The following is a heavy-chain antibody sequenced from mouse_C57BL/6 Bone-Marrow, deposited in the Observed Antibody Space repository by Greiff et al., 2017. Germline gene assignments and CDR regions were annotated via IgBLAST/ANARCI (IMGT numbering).Heavy chain of an antibody. CDR1: GYSFTDYN. D-gene: IGHD1-1*01. CDR3: AFYYYGSSPYFDD. Sequence: EVKLQQSGPELVKPGASVKISCKASGYSFTDYNMNWVKQSNGKSLEWIGVINPNYGTTSYNQKFKGKATLTVDQSSSTAYMQLNSLTSEDSAVYYCAFYYYGSSPYFDDWGQGTTLTVSS. J-gene: IGHJ2*01. V-gene: IGHV1-39*01. CDR2: INPNYGTT.